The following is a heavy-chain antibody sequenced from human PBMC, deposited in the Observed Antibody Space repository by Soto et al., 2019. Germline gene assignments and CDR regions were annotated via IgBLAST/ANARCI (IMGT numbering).Heavy chain of an antibody. CDR2: ISYDGSNK. Sequence: QVQLVESGGGVVQPGRSLRLSCAASGFTISSYGMHWVRQAPGKGLEWVAVISYDGSNKYYADSVKGRFTTSRDNSKNTLYLQMNSLRAEDTAVYYCAKDHPVYRGSSWGQGTLVTVSS. J-gene: IGHJ4*02. CDR3: AKDHPVYRGSS. CDR1: GFTISSYG. V-gene: IGHV3-30*18. D-gene: IGHD6-6*01.